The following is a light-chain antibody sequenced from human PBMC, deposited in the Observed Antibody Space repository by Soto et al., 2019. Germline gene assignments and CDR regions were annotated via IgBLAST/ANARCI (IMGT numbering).Light chain of an antibody. CDR3: QQRSNWPGT. V-gene: IGKV3-11*01. CDR2: DTS. CDR1: QSVSSY. J-gene: IGKJ1*01. Sequence: EIVLTQSPATLSLSPGERATLSCRASQSVSSYLGWYQQKPGQAPRLLIYDTSNRATGIPARFSGSGSGTDFTLTISSLEHEDFAVYYCQQRSNWPGTFGQGTKVDIK.